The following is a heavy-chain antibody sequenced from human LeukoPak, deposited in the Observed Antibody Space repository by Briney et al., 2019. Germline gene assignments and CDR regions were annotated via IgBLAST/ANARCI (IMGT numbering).Heavy chain of an antibody. V-gene: IGHV4-39*02. CDR2: ISYSGSTT. J-gene: IGHJ4*02. CDR3: ARDAPGPDDSSGYPLYYFDY. D-gene: IGHD3-22*01. CDR1: GGSISSSSVY. Sequence: PSETLSLTCTVSGGSISSSSVYWGWIRQPPGKGLEWIATISYSGSTTSYNPSLKSRVTISVDTSKNQFSLKLSSVTAADTAVYYCARDAPGPDDSSGYPLYYFDYWGQGTLVTVSS.